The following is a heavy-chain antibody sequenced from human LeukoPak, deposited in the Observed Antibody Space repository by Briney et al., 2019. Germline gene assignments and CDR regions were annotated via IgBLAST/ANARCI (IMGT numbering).Heavy chain of an antibody. D-gene: IGHD2/OR15-2a*01. CDR3: AKERSFGTWLGDY. CDR2: ITGSGGGT. V-gene: IGHV3-23*01. J-gene: IGHJ4*02. CDR1: GFIFSSYA. Sequence: GGSLRLSCAASGFIFSSYAMTWVRQAPGKGPERVSAITGSGGGTYYADSVKGRFTISRDNSKNTLYLQMNSLRADDTAVYYCAKERSFGTWLGDYWGQGTPVTVSS.